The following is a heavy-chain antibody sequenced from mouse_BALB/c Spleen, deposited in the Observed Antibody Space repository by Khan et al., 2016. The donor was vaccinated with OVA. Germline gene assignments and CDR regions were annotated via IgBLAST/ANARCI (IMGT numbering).Heavy chain of an antibody. CDR2: ISNGGGST. Sequence: EVELVESGGGLVQPGGSLKLSCATSGFTFSDYYMYWVRQTPEKRLEWVAYISNGGGSTYYPDTVKGRFTISRDNAKNTLYLQMSRLKSEDTAMYYCAGRAWFADWGQGTLVTVSA. J-gene: IGHJ3*01. CDR3: AGRAWFAD. CDR1: GFTFSDYY. V-gene: IGHV5-12*02.